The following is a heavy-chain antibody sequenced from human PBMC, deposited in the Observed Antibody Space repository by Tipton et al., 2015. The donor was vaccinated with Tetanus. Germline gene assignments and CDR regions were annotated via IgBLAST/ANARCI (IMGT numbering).Heavy chain of an antibody. D-gene: IGHD6-6*01. Sequence: LRLSCNVTGALLTTGGYSWGWIRQPPGQGLEWIGYIYYSGSTYYNPSLNGRVTISVDTSKNQFSLKLNSVTAADTAVYYCARDQGGGRVVRLNWFDPWGQGTLVTVSS. CDR1: GALLTTGGYS. V-gene: IGHV4-31*03. J-gene: IGHJ5*02. CDR2: IYYSGST. CDR3: ARDQGGGRVVRLNWFDP.